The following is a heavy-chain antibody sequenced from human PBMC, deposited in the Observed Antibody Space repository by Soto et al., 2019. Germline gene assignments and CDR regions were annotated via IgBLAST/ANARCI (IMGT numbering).Heavy chain of an antibody. CDR2: ISDSGGAT. D-gene: IGHD6-13*01. Sequence: GGSLRLSCAASGFTFSAYAMSWFRQAPGKGLEWVSVISDSGGATYYADSVKGRFTISRDNSKNTLYLQMNSLRAEDTAVYYCARQEYSTTWYLQYWGQGTLVTVST. J-gene: IGHJ4*02. CDR3: ARQEYSTTWYLQY. CDR1: GFTFSAYA. V-gene: IGHV3-23*01.